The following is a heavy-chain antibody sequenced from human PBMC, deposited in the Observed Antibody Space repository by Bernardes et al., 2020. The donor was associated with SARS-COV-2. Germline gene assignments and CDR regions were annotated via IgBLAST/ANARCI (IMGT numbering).Heavy chain of an antibody. J-gene: IGHJ4*02. D-gene: IGHD3-22*01. CDR2: RYYSWSP. Sequence: SETLSLTCTVSGGSLSSSYWCWIRQPPGPGLEWIGYRYYSWSPNYNPSLKSRVTISVDTSKNQFSLKLSSVTAADTAVYYCARMIGGYYYVDGSFYYFDYWGQGTLVTVSS. CDR1: GGSLSSSY. V-gene: IGHV4-59*01. CDR3: ARMIGGYYYVDGSFYYFDY.